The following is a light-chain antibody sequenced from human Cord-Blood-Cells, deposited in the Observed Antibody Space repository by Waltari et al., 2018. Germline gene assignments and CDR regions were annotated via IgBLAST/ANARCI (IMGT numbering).Light chain of an antibody. CDR1: SGHSSYI. CDR3: ETWDSNTRV. CDR2: LEGSGSY. Sequence: QPVLTQSSSASASLGSSVKLTCTLSSGHSSYIIAWHQQQPGKAPRYLMKLEGSGSYNKGSAVPARFSGSSSGADCYLTISTLQSEDEADYYCETWDSNTRVFGGGTKLTVL. J-gene: IGLJ3*02. V-gene: IGLV4-60*03.